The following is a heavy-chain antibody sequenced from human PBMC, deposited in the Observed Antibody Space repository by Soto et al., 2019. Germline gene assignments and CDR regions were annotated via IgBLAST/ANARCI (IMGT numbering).Heavy chain of an antibody. Sequence: SQTLSLTCAISGDSVSSNSAALNWIRQSPSRGLEWLGRTYYRSKWYNDYAVSVKSRITINPDTSKNQFSLQLNSVTPEDTAVYYCARDKFYDYVWGSYRSGAYYFDYWGQGTLVTVSS. D-gene: IGHD3-16*02. CDR2: TYYRSKWYN. CDR1: GDSVSSNSAA. V-gene: IGHV6-1*01. J-gene: IGHJ4*02. CDR3: ARDKFYDYVWGSYRSGAYYFDY.